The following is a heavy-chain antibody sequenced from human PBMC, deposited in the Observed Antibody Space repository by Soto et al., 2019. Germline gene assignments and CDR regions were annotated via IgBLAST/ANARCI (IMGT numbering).Heavy chain of an antibody. V-gene: IGHV1-8*01. CDR1: GYTFTSYD. Sequence: EASVKVSCKASGYTFTSYDINRVRQATGQGLEWMGWMNPNSGNTGYAQKFQGRVTMTRNTSISTAYMELSSLRSEDTAVYYCARGSYYDILTGYIDAFDIWGQGTMVTVSS. D-gene: IGHD3-9*01. CDR3: ARGSYYDILTGYIDAFDI. CDR2: MNPNSGNT. J-gene: IGHJ3*02.